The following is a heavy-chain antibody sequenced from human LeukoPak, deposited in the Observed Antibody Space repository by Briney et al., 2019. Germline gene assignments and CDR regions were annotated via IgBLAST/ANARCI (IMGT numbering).Heavy chain of an antibody. CDR3: ARLRLFPDYFDY. D-gene: IGHD3-22*01. V-gene: IGHV4-59*01. J-gene: IGHJ4*02. CDR1: GGSIRGYY. Sequence: PSETLSLTCNVSGGSIRGYYWSWIRQPPGKGLEWIGYISYSGVTNYNPSLTSRVTISVHTSKNQFSLNLSSVTAADTAVYYCARLRLFPDYFDYWGQGTLVTVSS. CDR2: ISYSGVT.